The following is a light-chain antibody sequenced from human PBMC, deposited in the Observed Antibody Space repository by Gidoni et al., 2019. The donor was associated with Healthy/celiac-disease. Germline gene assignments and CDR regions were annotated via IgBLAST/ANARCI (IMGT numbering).Light chain of an antibody. CDR2: DAS. J-gene: IGKJ3*01. CDR1: QDISNY. Sequence: DIQMTQSPSSLSASVGERVTITCQASQDISNYVNWYQQKPGKAPKLLIYDASNLETGVPSRFSGSGSGTDFTFTISRLQPEDIATYYCQQYDNLPFTFGPGTNVDIQ. CDR3: QQYDNLPFT. V-gene: IGKV1-33*01.